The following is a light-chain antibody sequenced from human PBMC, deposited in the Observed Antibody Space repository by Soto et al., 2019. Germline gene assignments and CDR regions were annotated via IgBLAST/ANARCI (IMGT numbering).Light chain of an antibody. CDR3: QVWDSSSDADV. Sequence: SYELPQPPSVSVAPGQTARITCGGNNIGSKSVHWYQQKPRQAPVLVIYYDSDRPSGIPERFSGSNSGNTATLTISRVEAGDEADYYCQVWDSSSDADVFGTGTKVTVL. CDR2: YDS. CDR1: NIGSKS. J-gene: IGLJ1*01. V-gene: IGLV3-21*04.